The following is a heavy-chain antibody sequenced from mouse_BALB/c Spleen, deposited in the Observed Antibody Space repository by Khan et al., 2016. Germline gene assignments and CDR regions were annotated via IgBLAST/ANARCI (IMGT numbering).Heavy chain of an antibody. CDR1: GFTFSGFW. CDR2: INSDGSAI. CDR3: MRFHYRYPYYAMDY. Sequence: EVQLLETGGGLVQPGGSRGLSCEGSGFTFSGFWMSWVRQTPGKTVEWIGDINSDGSAINYAPSIKDRFTIFRDNDKSTLYLQMSNVRSEDPATYFCMRFHYRYPYYAMDYWGQGTSVTVSS. D-gene: IGHD2-14*01. J-gene: IGHJ4*01. V-gene: IGHV11-1*02.